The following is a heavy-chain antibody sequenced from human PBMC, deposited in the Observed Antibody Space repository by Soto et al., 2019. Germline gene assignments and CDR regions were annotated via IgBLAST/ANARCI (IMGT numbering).Heavy chain of an antibody. CDR2: INAGGGYT. CDR3: TRRGAIVAVIAPWYP. J-gene: IGHJ5*02. V-gene: IGHV1-46*03. CDR1: GYIFTNYY. Sequence: ASVKVSWKASGYIFTNYYMHWVRQAPGQGLEWMGTINAGGGYTTYAQRFQGRVTMTRDTSTSTVSMELSSLRYEDTALYYCTRRGAIVAVIAPWYPWS. D-gene: IGHD2-21*01.